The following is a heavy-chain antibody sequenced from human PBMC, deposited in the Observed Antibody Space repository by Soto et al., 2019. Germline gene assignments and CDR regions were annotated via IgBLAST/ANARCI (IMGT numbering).Heavy chain of an antibody. CDR2: INHSGST. V-gene: IGHV4-34*01. Sequence: PLVTLSLTRAVSEVSFRCYDWSWIRQTSGKGLEWIGEINHSGSTNYNPSLKSRVTISVDTSKNQFSLKLSSVTAADTAVYYCARGVTYSRSWYDYYGMDVRGQGPTVTVSS. J-gene: IGHJ6*02. CDR3: ARGVTYSRSWYDYYGMDV. D-gene: IGHD6-13*01. CDR1: EVSFRCYD.